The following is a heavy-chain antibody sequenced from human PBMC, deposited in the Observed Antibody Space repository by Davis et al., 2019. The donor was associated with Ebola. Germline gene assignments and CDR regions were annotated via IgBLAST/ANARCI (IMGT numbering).Heavy chain of an antibody. V-gene: IGHV3-7*04. Sequence: GGSLRLSCAASGFTFSSYSMNWVRQAPGKGLEWVANIKQDGSEKYYVDSVKGRFTISRDNAKNSLYLHMNSLRAEDTAVYYCARGPDVVVGADTWDDAFHIWGQGTMVTVSS. CDR1: GFTFSSYS. CDR3: ARGPDVVVGADTWDDAFHI. D-gene: IGHD2-15*01. J-gene: IGHJ3*02. CDR2: IKQDGSEK.